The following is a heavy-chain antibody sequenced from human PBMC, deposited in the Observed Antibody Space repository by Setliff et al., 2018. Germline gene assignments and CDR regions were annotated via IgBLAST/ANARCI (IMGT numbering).Heavy chain of an antibody. V-gene: IGHV5-51*01. CDR1: GYTFTTNW. Sequence: PGESLKISCKGSGYTFTTNWIAWVRQMPGKGLEWMGIIYPGDSDTRYSPSFQGQVTISVDKSSNTAYLQWSSLKASDSATYYYVRDGSSPLDYWGQGTLVTVSS. CDR3: VRDGSSPLDY. D-gene: IGHD3-10*01. J-gene: IGHJ4*02. CDR2: IYPGDSDT.